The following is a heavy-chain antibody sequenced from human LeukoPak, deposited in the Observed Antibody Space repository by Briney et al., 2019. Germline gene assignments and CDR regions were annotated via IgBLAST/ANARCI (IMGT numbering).Heavy chain of an antibody. J-gene: IGHJ4*02. V-gene: IGHV4-39*07. Sequence: SETLSLTCTVSGDSISSSSYYWGWIRQPPGKGLEWIGSIYYSGSTYYNPSLKSRVTISVDTSKNQFSLKLSSVTAADTAVYYCASLGSMGYWGQGTLVTVSS. D-gene: IGHD1-26*01. CDR2: IYYSGST. CDR3: ASLGSMGY. CDR1: GDSISSSSYY.